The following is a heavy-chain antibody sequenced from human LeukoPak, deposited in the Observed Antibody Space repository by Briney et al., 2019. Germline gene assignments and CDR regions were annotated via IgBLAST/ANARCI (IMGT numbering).Heavy chain of an antibody. V-gene: IGHV1-2*02. CDR1: GYTFTDYY. D-gene: IGHD6-19*01. CDR2: INPNSGGT. CDR3: ASFSSGVPRRFDY. Sequence: ATVKISCKVSGYTFTDYYMHWVQQAPGQGLEWMGWINPNSGGTNYAQKFQGRVTMTRDTSISTAYMELSRLRSDDTAVYYCASFSSGVPRRFDYWGQGTLVTVSS. J-gene: IGHJ4*02.